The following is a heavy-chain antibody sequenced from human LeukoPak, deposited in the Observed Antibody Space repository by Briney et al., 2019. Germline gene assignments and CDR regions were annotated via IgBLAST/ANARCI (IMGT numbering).Heavy chain of an antibody. V-gene: IGHV4-59*01. CDR3: ARSHSVWTSFDY. CDR2: TYYSGST. CDR1: GGSISSYY. D-gene: IGHD3/OR15-3a*01. Sequence: SETLSLTCTVSGGSISSYYWSWTRQPPGKGLEWIGYTYYSGSTNYNPSLKSRVTISVDTSKNQFSLKLSSVTAADTAVYYCARSHSVWTSFDYWGQGTLVTVSS. J-gene: IGHJ4*02.